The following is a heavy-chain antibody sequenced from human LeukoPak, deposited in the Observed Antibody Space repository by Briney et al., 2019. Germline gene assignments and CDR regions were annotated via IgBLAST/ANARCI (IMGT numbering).Heavy chain of an antibody. CDR2: IYYSGST. CDR3: AKIGDAGLGSHDY. CDR1: GGSISSYY. V-gene: IGHV4-59*08. J-gene: IGHJ4*02. Sequence: SETLSLTCTVSGGSISSYYWSWIRQPPGKGLEWIGHIYYSGSTNYNPSLKSRVTISLDTSKAQFSLKLRSVTAADTAVYYCAKIGDAGLGSHDYWGQGTLVTISS. D-gene: IGHD3-10*01.